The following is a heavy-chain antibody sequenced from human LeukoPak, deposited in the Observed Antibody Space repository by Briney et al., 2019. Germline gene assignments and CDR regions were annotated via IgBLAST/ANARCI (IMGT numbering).Heavy chain of an antibody. J-gene: IGHJ4*02. D-gene: IGHD3-10*01. CDR1: GGSISSSSYY. V-gene: IGHV4-39*07. CDR2: IYYSGST. CDR3: ARDGPTGVLWY. Sequence: SETLSLTCTVSGGSISSSSYYWGWIRQPPGKGLEWIGSIYYSGSTYYNPSLKSRVTISVDTSKNQFSLKLSSVTAADTAVYYCARDGPTGVLWYWGQGTLVTVSS.